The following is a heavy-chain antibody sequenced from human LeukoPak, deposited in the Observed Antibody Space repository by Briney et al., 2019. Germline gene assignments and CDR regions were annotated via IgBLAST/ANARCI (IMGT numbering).Heavy chain of an antibody. V-gene: IGHV4-4*09. J-gene: IGHJ4*01. CDR3: ANSYDGKIVPFDN. CDR1: GASITNSY. D-gene: IGHD4-23*01. Sequence: SETLSLTCTVSGASITNSYWNWVRQPPGKGLEWIGYIYSSGNTNYNPSLKSRVTISLDVSKNQFSLKLTSVTAADTAVYYCANSYDGKIVPFDNWGQEPWSPSPQ. CDR2: IYSSGNT.